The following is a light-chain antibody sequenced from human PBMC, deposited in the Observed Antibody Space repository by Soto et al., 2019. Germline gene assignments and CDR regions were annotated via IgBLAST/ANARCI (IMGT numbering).Light chain of an antibody. CDR1: TGHSRYA. Sequence: QPVLTQSPSASASLGASVKLTCTLSTGHSRYAIAWHQQQPEKGPRYLMKLNSDGSQSKGDGIPDRFSGSSSGAERYLTISSLQSEDEADYYCQTWGSGVPVFGGGTKLTVL. CDR3: QTWGSGVPV. CDR2: LNSDGSQ. V-gene: IGLV4-69*01. J-gene: IGLJ2*01.